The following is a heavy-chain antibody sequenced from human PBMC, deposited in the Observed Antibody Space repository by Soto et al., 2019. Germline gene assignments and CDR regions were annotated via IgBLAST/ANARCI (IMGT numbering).Heavy chain of an antibody. V-gene: IGHV4-61*01. CDR3: AASAPPATNYYYAMDV. CDR1: GGSVSSGSFY. D-gene: IGHD5-12*01. J-gene: IGHJ6*02. CDR2: FYDSGST. Sequence: LSLTCTVSGGSVSSGSFYWSWIRRPPGKGLEWIGYFYDSGSTNYNPSLRSRVTMSVDASKNQFSLKLSSVTAADTAVYYCAASAPPATNYYYAMDVWGQGTTVTV.